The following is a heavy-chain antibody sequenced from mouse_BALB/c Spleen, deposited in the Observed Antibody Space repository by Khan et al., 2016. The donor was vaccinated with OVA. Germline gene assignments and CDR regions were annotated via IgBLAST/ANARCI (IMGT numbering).Heavy chain of an antibody. J-gene: IGHJ4*01. D-gene: IGHD2-10*02. CDR3: ARGGYGNRYYAMDY. CDR1: GYTFTSYW. CDR2: IYPGDGDT. V-gene: IGHV1-87*01. Sequence: QVQLQQSGAELARPGASVKLSCKASGYTFTSYWMQWVKQRPGQGLEWIGAIYPGDGDTRYTQKFKGKATLTADKSSSTAYMQLSSLASEDSAVYYFARGGYGNRYYAMDYWGQGTSVTVSS.